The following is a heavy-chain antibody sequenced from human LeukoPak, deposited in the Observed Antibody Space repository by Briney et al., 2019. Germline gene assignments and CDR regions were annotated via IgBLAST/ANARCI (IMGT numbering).Heavy chain of an antibody. V-gene: IGHV3-30-3*01. CDR3: ARGESPGRIIVGFDY. D-gene: IGHD1-26*01. CDR2: ISYDGSNK. Sequence: PGRSLSLSCAASGFTFSSYAMHWVRQAPGKGLEWVAVISYDGSNKYYADSVKGRFTISRDNSKNTLYLQMNSLRAEDTAVYYCARGESPGRIIVGFDYWGQGTLVTVSS. J-gene: IGHJ4*02. CDR1: GFTFSSYA.